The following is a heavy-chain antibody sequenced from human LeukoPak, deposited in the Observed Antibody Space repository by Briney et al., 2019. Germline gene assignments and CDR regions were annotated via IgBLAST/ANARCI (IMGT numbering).Heavy chain of an antibody. J-gene: IGHJ4*02. D-gene: IGHD3-10*01. CDR1: GFTFDSYG. CDR3: AKTLNMVRGVTTDY. Sequence: GGSLRLSCAASGFTFDSYGMHWVRQAPGKGLEWVAFIRSDGNNEYYADSVKGRFTISRDNSKNTLYLQMNSLRAEDTAVYYCAKTLNMVRGVTTDYWGQGTLVTVSS. V-gene: IGHV3-30*02. CDR2: IRSDGNNE.